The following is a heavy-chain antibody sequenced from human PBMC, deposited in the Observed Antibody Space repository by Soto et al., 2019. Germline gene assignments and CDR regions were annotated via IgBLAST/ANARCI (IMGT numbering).Heavy chain of an antibody. J-gene: IGHJ5*02. CDR3: ARLDYYDSSGYPWFDP. Sequence: SGPTLVNPTQTLTLTCTFSGFSLSTSGMCVSWIRQPPGKALEWLALIDWDDDKYYSTSLKTRLTISKDTSKNQVVLTMTNMDPVDTATYYCARLDYYDSSGYPWFDPWGQGTLVSVSS. D-gene: IGHD3-22*01. CDR1: GFSLSTSGMC. CDR2: IDWDDDK. V-gene: IGHV2-70*01.